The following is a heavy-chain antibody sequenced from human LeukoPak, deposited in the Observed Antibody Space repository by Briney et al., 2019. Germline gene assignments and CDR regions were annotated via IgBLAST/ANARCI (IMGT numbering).Heavy chain of an antibody. Sequence: GGSLRLSCAASGFTFSRYSMNWVRPAPGKGLEWVSYISSRSATIYYADSVKGRFTISRDNAKNSLYLQMNSLRAEDTAVYYCARDLSGVTGYTYGRGIDYWGQGTLVTVSS. CDR2: ISSRSATI. CDR3: ARDLSGVTGYTYGRGIDY. V-gene: IGHV3-48*01. CDR1: GFTFSRYS. D-gene: IGHD5-18*01. J-gene: IGHJ4*02.